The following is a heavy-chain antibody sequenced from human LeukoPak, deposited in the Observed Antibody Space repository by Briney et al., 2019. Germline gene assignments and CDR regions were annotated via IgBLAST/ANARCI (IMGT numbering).Heavy chain of an antibody. D-gene: IGHD2-8*01. J-gene: IGHJ4*02. Sequence: GGSLRLSCAASGFTFSSYAVSWVRQAPGKGLEWVSSISGSGGSTYTADSVKGRFTISRDNSKNTLYLQMNSLRAEDTALYYCAKDRSCTNDICHGDFDYWGQGTLVTVSS. CDR2: ISGSGGST. CDR1: GFTFSSYA. CDR3: AKDRSCTNDICHGDFDY. V-gene: IGHV3-23*01.